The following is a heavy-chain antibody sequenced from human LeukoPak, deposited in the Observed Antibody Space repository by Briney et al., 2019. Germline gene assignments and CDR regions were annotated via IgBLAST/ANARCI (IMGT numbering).Heavy chain of an antibody. CDR3: ARGPGRYSYGYYFDY. CDR1: GGSISSYY. Sequence: SETLSLTCAVSGGSISSYYWSWIRQPPGKGLEWIGFFYYSGSTNYNPSLKSRVTISVDTSKNHFSLKLSSVTAADTAVYYCARGPGRYSYGYYFDYWGQGTLVTVSS. J-gene: IGHJ4*02. CDR2: FYYSGST. D-gene: IGHD5-18*01. V-gene: IGHV4-59*01.